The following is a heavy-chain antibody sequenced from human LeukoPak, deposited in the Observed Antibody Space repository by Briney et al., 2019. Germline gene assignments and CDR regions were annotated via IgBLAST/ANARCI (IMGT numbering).Heavy chain of an antibody. D-gene: IGHD1-26*01. CDR2: IHPSGGST. V-gene: IGHV1-46*01. J-gene: IGHJ3*02. CDR3: ARVLVATLREPFDI. CDR1: GYTFTNYY. Sequence: ASVKVSCKASGYTFTNYYTHWVRQAPGQGLEWMGLIHPSGGSTSYAQKFQGRVTMTRDTSTSTVYMELSSLRSEDTAVYYCARVLVATLREPFDIWGQGTMVTVSS.